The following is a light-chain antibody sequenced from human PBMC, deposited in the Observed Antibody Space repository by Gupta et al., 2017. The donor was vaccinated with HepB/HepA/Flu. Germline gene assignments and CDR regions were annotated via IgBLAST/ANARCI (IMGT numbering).Light chain of an antibody. CDR2: AAS. J-gene: IGKJ2*04. V-gene: IGKV1D-16*01. Sequence: DIQMTQSPSSLSASVGDRVNITCRASQDVARWLAWYHQKPGKAPKSLIYAASILQSGVPSRFSGSGSGTTFTLTISSLQPEDYGTYYCQQDDNYPCSFGQGTRLDIK. CDR1: QDVARW. CDR3: QQDDNYPCS.